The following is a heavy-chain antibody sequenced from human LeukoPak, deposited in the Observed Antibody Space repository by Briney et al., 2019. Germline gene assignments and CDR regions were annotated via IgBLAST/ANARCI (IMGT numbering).Heavy chain of an antibody. D-gene: IGHD1-26*01. V-gene: IGHV4-59*12. CDR1: GGSISSYY. CDR3: ARRGRGSLRYTLSGNWFDP. Sequence: SETLSLTCTVSGGSISSYYWSWIRQLPGKGLEWIGYIYYSGSTNYNPSLKSRVTISVDTSKNQFSLKLSSVTAADTAVYYCARRGRGSLRYTLSGNWFDPWGQGTLVTVSS. CDR2: IYYSGST. J-gene: IGHJ5*02.